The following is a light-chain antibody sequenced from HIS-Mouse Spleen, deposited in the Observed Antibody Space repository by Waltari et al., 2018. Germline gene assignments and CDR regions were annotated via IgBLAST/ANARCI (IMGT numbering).Light chain of an antibody. CDR2: GNS. J-gene: IGLJ3*02. Sequence: QSVLTQPPSVSVAPGHRFPISCTGSSPNIGAGYDVHWYQQLPGTAPKLLIYGNSNRPSGVPDRFSGSKSGTSASLAITGLQTEDEADYYCQSYDSSLSGWVFGGGTKLTVL. V-gene: IGLV1-40*01. CDR3: QSYDSSLSGWV. CDR1: SPNIGAGYD.